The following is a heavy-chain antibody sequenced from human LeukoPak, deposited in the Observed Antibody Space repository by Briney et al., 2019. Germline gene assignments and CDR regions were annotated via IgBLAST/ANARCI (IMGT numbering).Heavy chain of an antibody. CDR1: GFTFSSYD. V-gene: IGHV3-23*01. J-gene: IGHJ5*02. D-gene: IGHD6-19*01. CDR3: ARVAGWHWFDP. Sequence: GGFLRLSCAASGFTFSSYDMTWVRQAPGRGLEWVSSIRPSGDNTYYGDSVKGRFTVSRDNSKNTVYLEMNNMRVDDTAVYYCARVAGWHWFDPWGQGTLVTVSS. CDR2: IRPSGDNT.